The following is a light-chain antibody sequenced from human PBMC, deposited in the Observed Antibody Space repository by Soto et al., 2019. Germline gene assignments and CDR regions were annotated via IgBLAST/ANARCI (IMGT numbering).Light chain of an antibody. Sequence: EIVLTQSPGTLSLSPGEGATLSCRASQSVSSNFLARYQQKPGQAPRLLIYAASSRATGISDRFSGSGSETDFTFTIRRLEPEDFAVYYCQQYGSSPFTFGPGTKVDLK. CDR1: QSVSSNF. CDR3: QQYGSSPFT. CDR2: AAS. V-gene: IGKV3-20*01. J-gene: IGKJ3*01.